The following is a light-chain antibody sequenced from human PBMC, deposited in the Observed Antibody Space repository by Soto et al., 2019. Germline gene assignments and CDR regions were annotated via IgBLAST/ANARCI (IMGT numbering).Light chain of an antibody. CDR3: QQYGSSPPYT. Sequence: EIVLTQSPGTLSLSPGERATLSCRASQSVSSSYLAWYQQKPGQAPRLLIYGASNRATGIPDRFSGSGSGTDFTLTISRLEPEDFAVYYCQQYGSSPPYTFGQGPK. V-gene: IGKV3-20*01. CDR2: GAS. J-gene: IGKJ2*01. CDR1: QSVSSSY.